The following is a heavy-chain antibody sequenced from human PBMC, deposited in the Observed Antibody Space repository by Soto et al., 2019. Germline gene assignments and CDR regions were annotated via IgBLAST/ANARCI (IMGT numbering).Heavy chain of an antibody. J-gene: IGHJ4*02. CDR3: ARGSTDSYPGSRIFDF. CDR2: ISYDGSNK. V-gene: IGHV3-30*03. Sequence: GGSLRLSCAASGFTFSSYGMHWVRQAPGKGLEWVAVISYDGSNKYYADSVKGRFTISRDNSKKTLYLQMTSLTAEDSAMYFCARGSTDSYPGSRIFDFWGRGTLVTVSS. CDR1: GFTFSSYG. D-gene: IGHD3-10*01.